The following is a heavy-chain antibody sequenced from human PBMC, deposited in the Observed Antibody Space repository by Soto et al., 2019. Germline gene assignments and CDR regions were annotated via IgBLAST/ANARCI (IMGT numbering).Heavy chain of an antibody. CDR1: GFTLSSHA. J-gene: IGHJ4*02. V-gene: IGHV3-30-3*01. CDR3: ARDDEGGSDCDLGY. CDR2: ILSDGSNK. Sequence: QVQLVESGGGVVKPGRSLRLSCAVSGFTLSSHAMHWVRQAPGKGLEWVALILSDGSNKYYADSVKGRFTTSRDNSKNTMSLHMNSRSVEDTAVYYCARDDEGGSDCDLGYWGQGALVTVSS. D-gene: IGHD1-26*01.